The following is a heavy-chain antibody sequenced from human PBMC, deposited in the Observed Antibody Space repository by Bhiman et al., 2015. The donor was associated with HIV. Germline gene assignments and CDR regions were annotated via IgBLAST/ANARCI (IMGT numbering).Heavy chain of an antibody. V-gene: IGHV3-21*01. CDR2: ISSSSYYI. Sequence: EVQLVESGGGLVKPGGSLRLSCAASGFTFSSHSMNWVRQAPGKGLEWVSSISSSSYYIYYADSVKGRFTISRDNAKNSLYLQMNSLRAEDTAVYYCASQWELPPDAFDIWGQGTMVTVSS. D-gene: IGHD1-26*01. J-gene: IGHJ3*02. CDR3: ASQWELPPDAFDI. CDR1: GFTFSSHS.